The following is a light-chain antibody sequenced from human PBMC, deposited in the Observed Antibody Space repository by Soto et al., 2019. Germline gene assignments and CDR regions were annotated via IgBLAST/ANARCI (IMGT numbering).Light chain of an antibody. J-gene: IGLJ2*01. CDR1: SSDIGSYNL. CDR2: EVT. V-gene: IGLV2-23*02. CDR3: CSYAGSSTVV. Sequence: QSVLTQPASVSGSPGQSITISCTGTSSDIGSYNLVSWYQQHPGKAPKLMIYEVTKRPSGVSDRFSGSKSGNTASLTLSGLLPEDEASYFCCSYAGSSTVVFGGGTKVTVL.